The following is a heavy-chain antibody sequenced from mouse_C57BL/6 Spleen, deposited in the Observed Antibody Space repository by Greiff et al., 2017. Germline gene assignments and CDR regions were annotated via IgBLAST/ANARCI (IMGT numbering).Heavy chain of an antibody. Sequence: EVQLVESGGGLVKPGGSLKLSCAASGFTFSSYAISWVRQTPEKRLEWVATISDGGSYTYYPDNVKGRFTISRDTTKNDLYLQMSHLKSENTAMYCCERVYYGNYIDYWGQGTTLTVSS. D-gene: IGHD2-1*01. V-gene: IGHV5-4*01. CDR3: ERVYYGNYIDY. J-gene: IGHJ2*01. CDR1: GFTFSSYA. CDR2: ISDGGSYT.